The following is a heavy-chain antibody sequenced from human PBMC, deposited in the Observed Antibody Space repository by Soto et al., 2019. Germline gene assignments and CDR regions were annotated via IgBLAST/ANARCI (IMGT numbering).Heavy chain of an antibody. CDR1: GYRFTSYW. CDR2: IFPSDSDT. CDR3: ARKDESGYFDWFDP. D-gene: IGHD6-25*01. V-gene: IGHV5-51*01. Sequence: GESLKISCRTSGYRFTSYWIAWVRQMPGKGLEWMGIIFPSDSDTRYSPSFQGQVTISADRSTSTVFLQWASLKASDTAVYFCARKDESGYFDWFDPWGQGTLVTVSS. J-gene: IGHJ5*02.